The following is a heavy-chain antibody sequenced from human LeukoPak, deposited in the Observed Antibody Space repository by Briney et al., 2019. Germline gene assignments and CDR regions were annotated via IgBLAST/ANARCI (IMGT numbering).Heavy chain of an antibody. D-gene: IGHD3-22*01. J-gene: IGHJ4*02. Sequence: ASVKVSCKASGGTFSSYAISWVRQVPGQGLEWMGGIIPIFGTANYAQKFQGRVTITADESTSTAYMELSSLRSEDTAVYYCARGGFATYYFDYWGQGTLVTVSS. CDR1: GGTFSSYA. V-gene: IGHV1-69*13. CDR2: IIPIFGTA. CDR3: ARGGFATYYFDY.